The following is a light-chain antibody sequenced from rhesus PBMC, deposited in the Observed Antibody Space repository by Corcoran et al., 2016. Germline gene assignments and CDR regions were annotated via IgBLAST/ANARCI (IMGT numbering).Light chain of an antibody. Sequence: DIQMTQSPSSLSASVGDTVTITCRASQGISSWLAWYQQKPGKAPKFLIYKASSLQSGVPSRFSGSGSGTDFPLTISSLQSEDFATYYCQHYSSRPFTFGPGTKLDIK. CDR3: QHYSSRPFT. V-gene: IGKV1-22*01. CDR1: QGISSW. CDR2: KAS. J-gene: IGKJ3*01.